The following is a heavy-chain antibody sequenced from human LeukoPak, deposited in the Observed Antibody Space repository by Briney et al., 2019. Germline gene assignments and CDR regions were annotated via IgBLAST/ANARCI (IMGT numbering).Heavy chain of an antibody. J-gene: IGHJ4*02. CDR1: GGSISSSSYY. V-gene: IGHV4-39*01. Sequence: SETLSLTCTVSGGSISSSSYYWGWIRQPPGKGLEWIGSIYYSGSTYYNPSLKSRVTISVDTSKNQCSLKLSSVTAADTAVYYCARHHKYGPTAAHFDSWGQGTLVTVSS. CDR2: IYYSGST. D-gene: IGHD2-2*01. CDR3: ARHHKYGPTAAHFDS.